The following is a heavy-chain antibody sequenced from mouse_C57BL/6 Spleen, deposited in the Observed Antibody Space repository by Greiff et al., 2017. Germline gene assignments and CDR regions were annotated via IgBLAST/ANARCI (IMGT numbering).Heavy chain of an antibody. J-gene: IGHJ4*01. V-gene: IGHV1-81*01. CDR3: ARSRDYGSSYYAMDY. D-gene: IGHD1-1*01. CDR2: IYPRSGNT. CDR1: GYTFTSYG. Sequence: QVHVKQSGAELARPGASVKLSCKASGYTFTSYGISWVKQRTGQGLEWIGEIYPRSGNTYYNEKFKGKATLTADKSSSTAYMELRSLTSEDSAVYFCARSRDYGSSYYAMDYWGQGTSVTVSS.